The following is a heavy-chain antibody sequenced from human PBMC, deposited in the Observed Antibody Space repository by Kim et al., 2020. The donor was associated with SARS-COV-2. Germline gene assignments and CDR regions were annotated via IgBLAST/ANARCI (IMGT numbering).Heavy chain of an antibody. CDR3: ARDGYCRGGDCYVGGY. Sequence: GGSLRLSCAASGFTFSSHGMHWVRQAPGKGLEWVAFISYDGSSSYYADSVKGRFTISRDNSKNTLYLQINTLRLEDTAMFYCARDGYCRGGDCYVGGYWGQGTLVTVS. CDR1: GFTFSSHG. J-gene: IGHJ1*01. V-gene: IGHV3-30*03. CDR2: ISYDGSSS. D-gene: IGHD2-21*02.